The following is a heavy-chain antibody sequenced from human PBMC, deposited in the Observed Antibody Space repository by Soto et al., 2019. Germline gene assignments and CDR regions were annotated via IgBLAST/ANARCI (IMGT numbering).Heavy chain of an antibody. CDR2: ISWNSGSI. J-gene: IGHJ3*02. D-gene: IGHD3-22*01. CDR1: GFTFDDYA. V-gene: IGHV3-9*01. CDR3: AKDLFRYYYDSSGQFDI. Sequence: VESGGGLVQPGRSLRLSCAASGFTFDDYAMHWVRQAPGKGLEWVSGISWNSGSIGYADSVKGRFTISRDNAKNSLYLQMNSLRAEDTALYYCAKDLFRYYYDSSGQFDIWGQGTMVTVSS.